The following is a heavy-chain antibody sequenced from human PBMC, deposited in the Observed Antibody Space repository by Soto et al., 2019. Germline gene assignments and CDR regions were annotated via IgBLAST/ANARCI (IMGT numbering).Heavy chain of an antibody. V-gene: IGHV1-3*01. D-gene: IGHD3-3*01. J-gene: IGHJ4*02. CDR1: GYIFTNYA. Sequence: ASVKVSCKASGYIFTNYAIHLVRQAPGQRLEWMGWFDVGNGDTKYSQKFQDRVTITTDTSASTAYMELSSLRSEDTAVYYDFWSGPYYFDYWGQGTLVTVSS. CDR2: FDVGNGDT. CDR3: FWSGPYYFDY.